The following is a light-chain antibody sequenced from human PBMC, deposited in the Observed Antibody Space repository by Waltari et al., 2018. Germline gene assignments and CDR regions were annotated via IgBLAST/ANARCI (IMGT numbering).Light chain of an antibody. Sequence: EILITRTPLPLSVTRGEPASISCAARECLLPSDGKTYLYWHLQKPGQPPQLPLYVVSNRFSGVPDRFSGSGSVTDFTLNISWVQAEDVGAYYCMQSIRLPWTFGQGTKVEIK. J-gene: IGKJ1*01. CDR2: VVS. V-gene: IGKV2D-29*01. CDR1: ECLLPSDGKTY. CDR3: MQSIRLPWT.